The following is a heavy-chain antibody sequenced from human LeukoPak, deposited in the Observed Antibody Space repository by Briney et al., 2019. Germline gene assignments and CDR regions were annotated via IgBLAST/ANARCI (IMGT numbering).Heavy chain of an antibody. D-gene: IGHD3-3*01. J-gene: IGHJ3*02. CDR1: GFTFSSYS. CDR2: ISSSSSYI. CDR3: ARKTPLADYDFWSGYTGGGRAFDI. Sequence: PGGSLRLSCAASGFTFSSYSMNWVRQAPGKGLEWVSSISSSSSYIYYADSVKGRFTISRDNAKNSLYLQMNSLRAEDTAVYYCARKTPLADYDFWSGYTGGGRAFDIWGQGTMVTVSS. V-gene: IGHV3-21*04.